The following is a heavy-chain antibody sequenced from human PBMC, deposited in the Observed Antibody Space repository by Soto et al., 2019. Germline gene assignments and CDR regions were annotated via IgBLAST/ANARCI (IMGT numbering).Heavy chain of an antibody. CDR3: VQSRCGGDCLTFYSSHAYYGLDV. CDR1: GFALTCNGEG. V-gene: IGHV2-5*02. CDR2: VYWDDDK. J-gene: IGHJ6*02. Sequence: QITLKESGPTLVKPTQTLKLTCTFTGFALTCNGEGVDWIRQPPGKALKWLALVYWDDDKRYNPSLRSRLTITKDTSKKQVVLTMTNMDPVDTATYYCVQSRCGGDCLTFYSSHAYYGLDVWGQGTTVTVSS. D-gene: IGHD2-21*02.